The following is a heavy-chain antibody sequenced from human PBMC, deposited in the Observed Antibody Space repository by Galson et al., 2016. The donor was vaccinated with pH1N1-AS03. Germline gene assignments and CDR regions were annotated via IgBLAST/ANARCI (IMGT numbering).Heavy chain of an antibody. CDR1: GFTFSSYG. V-gene: IGHV3-30*02. D-gene: IGHD1-26*01. Sequence: SLRLSCAASGFTFSSYGMHWVRQAPGKGLEWLSFLPYDGSNKFYADSVEGRFTISRDNSKNTLYLQMNSLRDEDTAVYYCAKDKDSYYGPDYWGQGTLVTVSS. CDR3: AKDKDSYYGPDY. CDR2: LPYDGSNK. J-gene: IGHJ4*02.